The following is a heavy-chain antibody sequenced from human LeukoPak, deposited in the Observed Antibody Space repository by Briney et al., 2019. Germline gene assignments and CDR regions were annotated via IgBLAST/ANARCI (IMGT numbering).Heavy chain of an antibody. CDR2: ISYDVSNK. J-gene: IGHJ4*02. D-gene: IGHD7-27*01. V-gene: IGHV3-30*18. CDR1: GFTFSNAW. Sequence: PGGSLRLSCAASGFTFSNAWMSWVRQAPGKGLEWVAVISYDVSNKYYADSVKGRFTISRDNSKNTLYLQMNSLRAEDTAVYYCAKDLVGYWGSGGYFDYWGQGTLVTVSS. CDR3: AKDLVGYWGSGGYFDY.